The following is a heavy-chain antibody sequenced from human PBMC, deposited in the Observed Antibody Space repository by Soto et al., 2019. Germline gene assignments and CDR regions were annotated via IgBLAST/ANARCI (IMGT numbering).Heavy chain of an antibody. D-gene: IGHD1-26*01. CDR1: GFPFRNYV. V-gene: IGHV3-23*01. J-gene: IGHJ4*02. CDR3: AELRYCV. CDR2: ISSGGGQT. Sequence: EVQLLESGGGLVQPGGSLRLSCAASGFPFRNYVMSWVRQPPGKGLELGSTISSGGGQTYYADSVKGRFTLSRDHSRNSISRKMNSLSAAETAVYYCAELRYCVWGQGTLGTVAS.